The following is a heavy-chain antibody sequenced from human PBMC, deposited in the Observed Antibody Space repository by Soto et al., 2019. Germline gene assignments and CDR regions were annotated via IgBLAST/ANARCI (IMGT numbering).Heavy chain of an antibody. CDR2: ISYDGSNK. V-gene: IGHV3-30-3*01. D-gene: IGHD3-10*01. CDR3: ARGPSYGAFDI. J-gene: IGHJ3*02. CDR1: GFTFSSYA. Sequence: QVQLVESGGGVVQPGRSLRLSCAASGFTFSSYAMHWVRQAPGKGLEWVAVISYDGSNKYYADSVKGRFTISRDNSKNTLYLQMNSLRAEDTAVYYCARGPSYGAFDIWGQGTMVTVSS.